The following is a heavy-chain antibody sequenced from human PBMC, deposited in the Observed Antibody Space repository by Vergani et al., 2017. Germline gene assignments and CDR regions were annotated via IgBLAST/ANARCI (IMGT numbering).Heavy chain of an antibody. V-gene: IGHV4-4*07. J-gene: IGHJ4*02. CDR2: IFDDGAT. Sequence: QIQLQESGPGVVKPSETLSLACTVSNASMNGFFWGWVRQPAGKGLEWMGRIFDDGATYYDPSLEGRVTMSVDVSKNQFSLKLTSLTAADTAVYFCARMGYSRAPPWWFDLWGQGTLVTVSS. CDR3: ARMGYSRAPPWWFDL. D-gene: IGHD2-21*01. CDR1: NASMNGFF.